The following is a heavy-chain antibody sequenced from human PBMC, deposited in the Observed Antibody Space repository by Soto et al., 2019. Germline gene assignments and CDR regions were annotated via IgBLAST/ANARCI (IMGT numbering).Heavy chain of an antibody. CDR1: GYTFTSYG. D-gene: IGHD1-26*01. CDR2: ISAYNGNT. Sequence: QVQLVQSGAEVKKPGASVKVSCKASGYTFTSYGISWVRQAPGQGLEWMGWISAYNGNTNYAQKLQGRVTMTTDTFTRTADMAVGSLRSDGTAVYYCARSSGTSYIWFDPWGQGTLVTGSS. CDR3: ARSSGTSYIWFDP. J-gene: IGHJ5*02. V-gene: IGHV1-18*01.